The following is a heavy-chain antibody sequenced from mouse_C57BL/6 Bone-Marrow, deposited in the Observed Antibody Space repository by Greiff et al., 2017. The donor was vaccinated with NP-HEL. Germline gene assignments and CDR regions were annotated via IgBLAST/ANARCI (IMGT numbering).Heavy chain of an antibody. CDR3: ASSSYGPWYFDV. CDR1: GYTFTSYW. D-gene: IGHD1-1*01. V-gene: IGHV1-59*01. Sequence: QVHVKQSGAELVRPGTSVKLSCKASGYTFTSYWMHWVKQRPGQGLEWIGVIDPSDSYTNYNQKFKGKATLTVDTSSSTAYMQLSSLTSEDSAVYYCASSSYGPWYFDVWGTGTTVTVSS. CDR2: IDPSDSYT. J-gene: IGHJ1*03.